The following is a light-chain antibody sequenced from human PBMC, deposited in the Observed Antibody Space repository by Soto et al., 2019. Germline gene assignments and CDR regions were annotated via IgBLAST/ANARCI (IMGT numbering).Light chain of an antibody. CDR1: SSDVGGYNY. CDR3: TSFTSSTPRWA. J-gene: IGLJ3*02. V-gene: IGLV2-14*01. Sequence: QSALTQPASVSGSPGQSITISCTGTSSDVGGYNYVSWYQQYPGTAPKLMIYDVTNRPSGVSNRFSGSKSGNTASLTISGLQAEDEADYYCTSFTSSTPRWASGGGTKLTVL. CDR2: DVT.